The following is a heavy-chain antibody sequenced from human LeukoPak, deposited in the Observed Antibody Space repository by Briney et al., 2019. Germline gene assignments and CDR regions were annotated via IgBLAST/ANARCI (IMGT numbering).Heavy chain of an antibody. J-gene: IGHJ4*02. CDR3: AKEIYFGSGSYPDY. Sequence: GGSLRLSCGASGFTFSSHGTHWVRQAPGKGLEWVAVISSDGSNKYYADSVKGRFTVSRDNSKNTLYLQMNSLRPEDAAVYYCAKEIYFGSGSYPDYWGQGTLVTVSS. CDR1: GFTFSSHG. CDR2: ISSDGSNK. D-gene: IGHD3-10*01. V-gene: IGHV3-30*18.